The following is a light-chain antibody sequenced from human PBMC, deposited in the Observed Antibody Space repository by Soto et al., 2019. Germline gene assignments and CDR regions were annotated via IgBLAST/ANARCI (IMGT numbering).Light chain of an antibody. J-gene: IGKJ1*01. Sequence: DIQMTQSPSALSASIGDRVTITCRASQSISIWLAWYQQKPGKAPKLLIYAASSLESGVPSRFSASGSGTEFTITITSLQPDDFATYYCHHYITYSTFGQGTRVDVK. V-gene: IGKV1-5*03. CDR1: QSISIW. CDR3: HHYITYST. CDR2: AAS.